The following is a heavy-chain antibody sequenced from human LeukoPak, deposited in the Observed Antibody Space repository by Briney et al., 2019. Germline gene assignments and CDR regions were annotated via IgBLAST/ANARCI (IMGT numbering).Heavy chain of an antibody. CDR1: GYTFTSYG. D-gene: IGHD3-22*01. Sequence: ASVKVSCKASGYTFTSYGISWVRQAPGQGLEWMGRIIPTLGIANYAQKFQGRVTITADKSTSTAYMELSSLRSEDTAVYYCASDTYYYDSSGYYYPGEAFDIWGQGTMVTVSS. V-gene: IGHV1-69*04. J-gene: IGHJ3*02. CDR3: ASDTYYYDSSGYYYPGEAFDI. CDR2: IIPTLGIA.